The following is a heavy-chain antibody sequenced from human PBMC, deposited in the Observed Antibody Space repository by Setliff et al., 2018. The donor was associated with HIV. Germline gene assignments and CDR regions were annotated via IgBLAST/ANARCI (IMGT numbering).Heavy chain of an antibody. Sequence: ASVKVSCKTSGYTFTGYFMHWVRQAPRQGLEWMGWINPDSGDTNYAQKFQGRLTMTRDTSINTAYMELSRLTSEDTAVYYCARDDHYYDMGSILSDWFFDLWDRGTLVTVSS. CDR3: ARDDHYYDMGSILSDWFFDL. J-gene: IGHJ2*01. CDR1: GYTFTGYF. V-gene: IGHV1-2*02. D-gene: IGHD3-22*01. CDR2: INPDSGDT.